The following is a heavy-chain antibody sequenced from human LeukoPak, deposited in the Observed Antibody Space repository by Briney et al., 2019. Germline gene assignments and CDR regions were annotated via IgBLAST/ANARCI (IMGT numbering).Heavy chain of an antibody. CDR3: AKVAMVRDLDY. CDR2: ISSSGSTI. CDR1: GFTFSSYG. V-gene: IGHV3-48*03. Sequence: GGSLRLSCAASGFTFSSYGMNWVRQAPGKGLEWVSYISSSGSTIYYADSVKGRFTISRDNAKNSLYLQMNSLRAEDTAVYYCAKVAMVRDLDYWGQGTLVTVSS. D-gene: IGHD3-10*01. J-gene: IGHJ4*02.